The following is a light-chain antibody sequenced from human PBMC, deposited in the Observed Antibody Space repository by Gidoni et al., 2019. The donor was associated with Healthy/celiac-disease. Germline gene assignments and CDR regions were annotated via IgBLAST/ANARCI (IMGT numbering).Light chain of an antibody. CDR1: SSDVGSYTL. CDR3: CSYAGRDVV. V-gene: IGLV2-23*01. CDR2: EGS. Sequence: QSALTPPPSVSGSPGQSITISCTGTSSDVGSYTLVSWYQQHPGKAPKLMIYEGSKRPSGVSNRFSGSNAGNTASLTISGLQAEDEADYYCCSYAGRDVVFGGGTKLTVL. J-gene: IGLJ2*01.